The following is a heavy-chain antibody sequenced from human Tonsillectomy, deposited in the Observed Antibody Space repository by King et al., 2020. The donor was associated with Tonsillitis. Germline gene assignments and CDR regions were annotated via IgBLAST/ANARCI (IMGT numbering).Heavy chain of an antibody. CDR2: IYHSGST. CDR1: GGSLNNGGYS. D-gene: IGHD2-15*01. CDR3: AREVTGYCSGGTCSGWFDP. Sequence: LQLQESGSGLVKPSQTLSLTCAVSGGSLNNGGYSWSWIRQPPGKGLEWIGYIYHSGSTYYNPSLKSRVTISVDRSKNQFSLKLSSVTAADTAVYYCAREVTGYCSGGTCSGWFDPWGQGTLAT. J-gene: IGHJ5*02. V-gene: IGHV4-30-2*01.